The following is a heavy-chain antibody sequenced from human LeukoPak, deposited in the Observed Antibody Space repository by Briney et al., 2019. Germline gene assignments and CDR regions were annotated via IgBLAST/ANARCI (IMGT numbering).Heavy chain of an antibody. CDR1: GFTFSIYT. J-gene: IGHJ4*02. CDR3: AKGDTAMVTGVLDY. V-gene: IGHV3-21*04. CDR2: ISSSNSYI. Sequence: GGSLRLSCAASGFTFSIYTMNWVRQAPGKGLEWVSSISSSNSYIYYADSVKGRFTISRDNSKNTPYLQMNSLRAEDTAVYYCAKGDTAMVTGVLDYWGQGTLVTVSS. D-gene: IGHD5-18*01.